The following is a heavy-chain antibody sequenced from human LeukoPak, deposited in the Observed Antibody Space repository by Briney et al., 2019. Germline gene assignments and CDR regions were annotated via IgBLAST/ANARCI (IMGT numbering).Heavy chain of an antibody. CDR1: GFTFSSYA. CDR2: ISGSGGST. CDR3: AKGRSYDFWSGYPSFDY. Sequence: GGSLRLSCAASGFTFSSYAMSWVRQAPGKGLEWVSAISGSGGSTYYADSVKGRFTISRDNSKNTLYLQMNSLRAEDTAVYYCAKGRSYDFWSGYPSFDYWGQGTLVTVSS. D-gene: IGHD3-3*01. V-gene: IGHV3-23*01. J-gene: IGHJ4*02.